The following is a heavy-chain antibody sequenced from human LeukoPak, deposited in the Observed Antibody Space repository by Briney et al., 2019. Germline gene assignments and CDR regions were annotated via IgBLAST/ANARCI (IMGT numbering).Heavy chain of an antibody. Sequence: VASVKVSCKASGYTFTGYYMHWVRQAPGQGLEWMGWINPNSGGTNYAQKFQGRVTMTRDTSISTAYMELSRLRSDDTAVYYCARDRDSYGDYPPALEYWGQGTLVTVSS. CDR1: GYTFTGYY. CDR3: ARDRDSYGDYPPALEY. J-gene: IGHJ4*02. CDR2: INPNSGGT. V-gene: IGHV1-2*02. D-gene: IGHD4-17*01.